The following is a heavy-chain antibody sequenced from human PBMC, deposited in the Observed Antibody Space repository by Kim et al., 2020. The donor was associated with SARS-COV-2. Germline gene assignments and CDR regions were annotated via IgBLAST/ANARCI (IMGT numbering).Heavy chain of an antibody. CDR1: GYTFTSYA. J-gene: IGHJ5*02. V-gene: IGHV1-3*01. Sequence: ASVKVSCKASGYTFTSYAMHWVRQAPGQRLEWMGWINAGNGNTKYSQKFQGRVTITRDTSASTAYMELSSLRSEDTAVYYCASGDSYRGDYGDARFDPWGQGTLVTVSS. CDR3: ASGDSYRGDYGDARFDP. CDR2: INAGNGNT. D-gene: IGHD4-17*01.